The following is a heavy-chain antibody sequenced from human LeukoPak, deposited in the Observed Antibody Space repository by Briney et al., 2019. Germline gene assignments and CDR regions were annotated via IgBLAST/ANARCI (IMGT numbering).Heavy chain of an antibody. CDR2: ISYDGSNK. CDR1: GFTFSSYG. V-gene: IGHV3-30*18. Sequence: PGRSLRLSCAASGFTFSSYGMHWVRQAPGKGLEWVAVISYDGSNKYYADSVKGRFTISRDNSKNTLYLQMNSLRAEDTAVYYCAKDSMGGIVAAGTLDYWGQGTLVTVSS. D-gene: IGHD6-13*01. CDR3: AKDSMGGIVAAGTLDY. J-gene: IGHJ4*02.